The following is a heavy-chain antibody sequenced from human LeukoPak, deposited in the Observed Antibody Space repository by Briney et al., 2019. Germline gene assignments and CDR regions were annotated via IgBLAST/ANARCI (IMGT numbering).Heavy chain of an antibody. CDR1: GYTFTGYY. CDR2: INPNSGGT. Sequence: ASVKVSCKASGYTFTGYYMHWVRQAPGQGLEWIGWINPNSGGTNYAQKFQGRVTMTRDTSISTAYMELSRLRSDDTAVYYCAREYSSSWYGVFDYWGQGTLVTVSS. D-gene: IGHD6-13*01. CDR3: AREYSSSWYGVFDY. J-gene: IGHJ4*02. V-gene: IGHV1-2*02.